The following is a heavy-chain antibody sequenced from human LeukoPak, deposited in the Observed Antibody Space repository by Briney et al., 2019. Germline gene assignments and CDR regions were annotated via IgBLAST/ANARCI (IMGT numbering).Heavy chain of an antibody. CDR3: ANRLYGAEYSSSLLGFIPDN. Sequence: PGGSLRLSCAASGFTFSSYAMSWVRQAPGKGLEWVSAISGSGGSTYYADSVKGRFTISRDNSKNTLYVQMDSLRAEDTAIYYCANRLYGAEYSSSLLGFIPDNWGQGTLVTVSS. J-gene: IGHJ4*02. CDR2: ISGSGGST. D-gene: IGHD6-6*01. V-gene: IGHV3-23*01. CDR1: GFTFSSYA.